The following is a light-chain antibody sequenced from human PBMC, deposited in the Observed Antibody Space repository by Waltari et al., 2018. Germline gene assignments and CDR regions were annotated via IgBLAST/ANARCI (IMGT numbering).Light chain of an antibody. V-gene: IGKV1-8*01. Sequence: AIRMTQSPSSFSASTGDRVTITCRASQGISSYLAWYQQKPGKAPKPLIFAASTLQSGVPSRFSRSGSGTDFTLTISCLQSEDFATYYCQQYYSYPHTFGGGTKVEIK. CDR2: AAS. CDR1: QGISSY. J-gene: IGKJ4*01. CDR3: QQYYSYPHT.